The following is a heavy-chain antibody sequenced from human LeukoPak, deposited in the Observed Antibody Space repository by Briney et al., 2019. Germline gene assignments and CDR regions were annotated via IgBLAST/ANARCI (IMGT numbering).Heavy chain of an antibody. D-gene: IGHD3-10*01. V-gene: IGHV3-48*03. Sequence: PGGSLRLSCAVSGFTFSRYEMHWVRQAPGKGLEWVSYISSSGSTIYYADSVKGRFTISRDNAKNSLYLQMNSLRAEDTAVYYCARLLPIIDAFVIWGQGTMVTVSS. CDR1: GFTFSRYE. J-gene: IGHJ3*02. CDR3: ARLLPIIDAFVI. CDR2: ISSSGSTI.